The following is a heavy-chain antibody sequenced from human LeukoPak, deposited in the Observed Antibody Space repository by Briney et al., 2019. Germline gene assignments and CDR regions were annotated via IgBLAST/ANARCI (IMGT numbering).Heavy chain of an antibody. J-gene: IGHJ4*02. Sequence: SQTLSLTCTVSGGSISSGGYYWSWIRQHPGKGLEWNGYVYYSGSTSYNPSLKSRVTISVDTSKNLFSLKLSSVTAADTAVYYCPRDGTYGSGSYSKGFDYWGRGTLVTVSS. CDR3: PRDGTYGSGSYSKGFDY. CDR2: VYYSGST. CDR1: GGSISSGGYY. D-gene: IGHD3-10*01. V-gene: IGHV4-31*03.